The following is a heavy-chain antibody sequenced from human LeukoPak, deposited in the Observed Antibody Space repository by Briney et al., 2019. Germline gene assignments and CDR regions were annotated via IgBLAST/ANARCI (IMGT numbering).Heavy chain of an antibody. Sequence: SETLSLTCTVSGGSISSYYWSWIRQPAGKGLEWIGRIYASGSTYYNPSLKSRVTMSVDTSKNQFSLRLTTVTAADTAVYCARDSNLEYSSSRGLGCWGQGTLVTVSS. CDR3: ARDSNLEYSSSRGLGC. V-gene: IGHV4-4*07. CDR2: IYASGST. CDR1: GGSISSYY. J-gene: IGHJ4*02. D-gene: IGHD6-6*01.